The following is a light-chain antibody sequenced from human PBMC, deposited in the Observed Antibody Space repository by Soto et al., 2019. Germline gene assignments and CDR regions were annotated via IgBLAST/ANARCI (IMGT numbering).Light chain of an antibody. J-gene: IGKJ5*01. CDR1: QNVDKF. CDR3: QQRKNWPPIT. CDR2: DSS. V-gene: IGKV3-11*01. Sequence: EIELTQSPATLSLSPGETATLSCRASQNVDKFLAWYQQRPGQPPRLLIFDSSNRATGVPVRFSGSGSATVFTLTIGSLEPEDSAVYYCQQRKNWPPITFGQGTRLEIK.